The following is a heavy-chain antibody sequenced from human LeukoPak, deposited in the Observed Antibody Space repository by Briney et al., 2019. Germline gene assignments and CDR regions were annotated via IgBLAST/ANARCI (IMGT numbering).Heavy chain of an antibody. CDR1: GFTFSDYY. J-gene: IGHJ4*02. CDR2: ISSSGSTI. CDR3: ASPGSYGGNSDY. V-gene: IGHV3-11*01. Sequence: GGSLRHSCAASGFTFSDYYMSWIRQAPGKGLERDSYISSSGSTIYYEDSVKGRFTISRDNATNSMYLQMNSLRAEDTAVYYCASPGSYGGNSDYWGQGTLVTVSS. D-gene: IGHD4-23*01.